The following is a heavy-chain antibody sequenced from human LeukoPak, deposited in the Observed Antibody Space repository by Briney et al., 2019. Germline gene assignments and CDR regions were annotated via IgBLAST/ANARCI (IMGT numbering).Heavy chain of an antibody. CDR3: VAEVIEVTMGDY. CDR1: GGTFSSYA. Sequence: SVKVSCKASGGTFSSYAISWVRQAPGQGLEWMGGIIPIFGTANYAQKFQGRVTITADESTSTAYMELSSLKSEDTAVYYCVAEVIEVTMGDYWGQGTLVTVSS. D-gene: IGHD4-11*01. CDR2: IIPIFGTA. V-gene: IGHV1-69*01. J-gene: IGHJ4*02.